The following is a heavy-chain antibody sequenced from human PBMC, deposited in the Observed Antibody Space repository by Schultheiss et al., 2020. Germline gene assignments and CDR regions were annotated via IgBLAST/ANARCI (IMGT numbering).Heavy chain of an antibody. CDR3: ARYMYDYDRIVRLDN. CDR1: GFTFYTYW. CDR2: INPVGSDK. V-gene: IGHV3-7*01. Sequence: GGSLRLSCAVSGFTFYTYWMNWVRQAPGKGLEWVATINPVGSDKYYVDSVKGRFTISRDNGKNSLFLEMNSLRAEDTAVYYCARYMYDYDRIVRLDNWGQGALVTVSS. D-gene: IGHD3-22*01. J-gene: IGHJ4*02.